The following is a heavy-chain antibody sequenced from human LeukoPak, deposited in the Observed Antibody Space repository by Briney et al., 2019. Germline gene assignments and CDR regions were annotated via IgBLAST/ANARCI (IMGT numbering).Heavy chain of an antibody. D-gene: IGHD5-18*01. CDR3: ARESSVLHGDTAPLGI. CDR2: IYTSGGT. Sequence: PSETLSLTCTVSGGPISSYYWSWIRQPAGKGLEWIGRIYTSGGTNYNPSLKGRVTISLDTSKNQFSLKLNSVTAADTAIYYCARESSVLHGDTAPLGIWGQGTKVTVSS. J-gene: IGHJ3*02. V-gene: IGHV4-4*07. CDR1: GGPISSYY.